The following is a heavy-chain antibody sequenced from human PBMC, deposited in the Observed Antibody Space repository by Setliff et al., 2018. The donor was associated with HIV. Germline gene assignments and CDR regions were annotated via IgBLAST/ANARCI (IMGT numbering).Heavy chain of an antibody. V-gene: IGHV4-34*01. D-gene: IGHD6-13*01. CDR1: GGSFSGYY. CDR3: ARHRDPPGSSWIFYYFYMDL. Sequence: PSETLSLTCAVYGGSFSGYYWSWIRQPPGKGLEWIGEINHSGSTNYKPSLKSRVTISVDTSKNQVSLRLSSATAADTGVYYCARHRDPPGSSWIFYYFYMDLWGGGTTVTVS. CDR2: INHSGST. J-gene: IGHJ6*03.